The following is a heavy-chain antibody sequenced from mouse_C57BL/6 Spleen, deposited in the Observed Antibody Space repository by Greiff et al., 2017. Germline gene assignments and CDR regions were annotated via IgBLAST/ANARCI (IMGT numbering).Heavy chain of an antibody. D-gene: IGHD2-4*01. Sequence: VQLQQSGAELARPGASVKMSCKASGYTFTSYTMHWVKQRPGQGLEWIGYINPSSGYTKYNQKFKDKATLTADKSSSTAYMQLSSLTSEDSAVYYCAGYDYDPWFAYWGQGTLVTVSA. CDR3: AGYDYDPWFAY. CDR2: INPSSGYT. V-gene: IGHV1-4*01. J-gene: IGHJ3*01. CDR1: GYTFTSYT.